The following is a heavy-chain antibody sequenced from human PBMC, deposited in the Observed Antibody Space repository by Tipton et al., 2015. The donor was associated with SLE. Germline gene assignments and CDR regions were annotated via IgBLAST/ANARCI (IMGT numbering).Heavy chain of an antibody. CDR2: MYHSGST. J-gene: IGHJ4*02. CDR1: GYSISSAYY. CDR3: ARDRDTAKVFID. Sequence: TLSLTCTVSGYSISSAYYWGWIRQPPGKALEWIGTMYHSGSTYYDPSLKSRLTISVDTSKNQFSLKLSSVTAADTAVYYCARDRDTAKVFIDWGQGTLVTVSS. D-gene: IGHD5-18*01. V-gene: IGHV4-38-2*02.